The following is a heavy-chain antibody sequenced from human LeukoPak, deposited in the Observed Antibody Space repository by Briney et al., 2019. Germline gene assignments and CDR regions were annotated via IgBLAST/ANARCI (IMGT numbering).Heavy chain of an antibody. J-gene: IGHJ4*02. CDR1: GGSFSGYY. V-gene: IGHV4-34*01. Sequence: KPSETLSLTCAVYGGSFSGYYWSWIRQPPGKGLEWIGEINHSGSTNYNPSLKSRVTISVDTSKNQFSLKLSSVTAADTAVYYCARGPGYSSGWYVRPLVLYFDYWGQGTLVTVSS. CDR2: INHSGST. D-gene: IGHD6-19*01. CDR3: ARGPGYSSGWYVRPLVLYFDY.